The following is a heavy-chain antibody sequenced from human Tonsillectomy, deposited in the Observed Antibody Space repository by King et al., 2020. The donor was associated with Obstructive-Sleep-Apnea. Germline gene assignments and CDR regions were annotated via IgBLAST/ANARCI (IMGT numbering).Heavy chain of an antibody. Sequence: VQLQESGPGLVKPSETLSLTCTVSGGSISSYYWSWIRQPPGKGLDWIGYIYYSGCTNYNPSLKSRVTISVDTSKNQFSPKLSSVTAADTAVYYCARVPAGYYDILTGRSPFDYWGQGTLVTVSS. CDR1: GGSISSYY. V-gene: IGHV4-59*01. J-gene: IGHJ4*02. CDR2: IYYSGCT. CDR3: ARVPAGYYDILTGRSPFDY. D-gene: IGHD3-9*01.